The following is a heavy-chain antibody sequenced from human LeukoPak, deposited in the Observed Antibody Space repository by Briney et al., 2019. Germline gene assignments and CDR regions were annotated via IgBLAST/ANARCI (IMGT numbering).Heavy chain of an antibody. D-gene: IGHD6-19*01. CDR2: IYYSGST. CDR3: AREVIAVTGLDS. J-gene: IGHJ4*02. CDR1: GGSISSGGYY. Sequence: SETLTLTCTVSGGSISSGGYYWSWIRQHPGKGLEWIGYIYYSGSTYYNPSLKSRVTISVDTSKTQFSLKLSSVTAADTAVYYCAREVIAVTGLDSWCQGTLVTVSS. V-gene: IGHV4-31*03.